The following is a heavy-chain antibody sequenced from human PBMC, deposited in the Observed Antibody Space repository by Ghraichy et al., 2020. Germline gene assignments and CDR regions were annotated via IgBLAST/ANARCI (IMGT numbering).Heavy chain of an antibody. D-gene: IGHD3-16*01. Sequence: GGSLRLSCVASGFTFSSYWMSWVRQALGKGLEWVANIKQDGSKIYYVDSVKGRFIISRDNAKNSLYLQMNSLRAEDTAVYYCARDQGDFAMALYYYGMDVWGQGTTVTVSS. J-gene: IGHJ6*02. CDR1: GFTFSSYW. CDR3: ARDQGDFAMALYYYGMDV. CDR2: IKQDGSKI. V-gene: IGHV3-7*01.